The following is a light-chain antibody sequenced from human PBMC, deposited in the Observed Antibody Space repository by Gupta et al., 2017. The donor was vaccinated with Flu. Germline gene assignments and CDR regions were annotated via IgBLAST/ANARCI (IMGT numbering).Light chain of an antibody. Sequence: SYVLTQPPSVSVAPGQTARMTCGGNNIGSKIVHWYQQRPGQAPVLVVYDDSDRPSGIPERFSGSNSGNTATLTISRVEVGDEAEYYCQVWGSTSDNNYVFGTGTKVTVL. J-gene: IGLJ1*01. CDR2: DDS. CDR3: QVWGSTSDNNYV. V-gene: IGLV3-21*02. CDR1: NIGSKI.